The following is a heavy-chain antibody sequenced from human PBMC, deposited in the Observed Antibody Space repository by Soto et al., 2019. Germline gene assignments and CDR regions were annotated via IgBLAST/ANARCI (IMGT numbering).Heavy chain of an antibody. D-gene: IGHD3-16*01. V-gene: IGHV3-7*01. CDR1: GFSFSTYL. Sequence: LRLSCAASGFSFSTYLMSWVRQAPGKGLEWVANIKQGGSEKFYVDPVKGRFTISRDNDKKSLYLQMDSLRVEDTAVYYCVGALTYEVPYYYYGMDVWGQGXTVTVYS. CDR2: IKQGGSEK. J-gene: IGHJ6*02. CDR3: VGALTYEVPYYYYGMDV.